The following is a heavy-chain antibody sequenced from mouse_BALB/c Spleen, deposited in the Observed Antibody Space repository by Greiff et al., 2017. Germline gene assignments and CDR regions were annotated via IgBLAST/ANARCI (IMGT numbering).Heavy chain of an antibody. J-gene: IGHJ3*01. Sequence: VKLQESGAELVRPGSSVKISCKASGYAFSSYWMNWVKQRPGQGLVWIGQIYPGDGDTNYNGKFMGKATLTADKSSSTAYMQLSSLTSEDSAVYFCARVPLTGMLLAYWGQGTLVTVSA. CDR2: IYPGDGDT. CDR1: GYAFSSYW. D-gene: IGHD4-1*01. V-gene: IGHV1-80*01. CDR3: ARVPLTGMLLAY.